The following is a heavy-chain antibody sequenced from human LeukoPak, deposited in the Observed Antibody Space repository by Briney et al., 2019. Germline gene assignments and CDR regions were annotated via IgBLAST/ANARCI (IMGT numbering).Heavy chain of an antibody. D-gene: IGHD2-15*01. CDR3: ARALGYCSGGSCTRGYNWFDP. J-gene: IGHJ5*02. CDR2: MHPSGST. Sequence: SETLSLTCAVSGDSITGYYWSWIRRPPGKGLEWIGYMHPSGSTNYNPSLKSRVTILADMSKNQFSLKLSFVTTADTAVYYCARALGYCSGGSCTRGYNWFDPWGQGTLVTVPS. CDR1: GDSITGYY. V-gene: IGHV4-4*09.